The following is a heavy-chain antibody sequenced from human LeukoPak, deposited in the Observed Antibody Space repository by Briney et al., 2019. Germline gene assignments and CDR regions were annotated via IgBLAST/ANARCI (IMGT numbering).Heavy chain of an antibody. J-gene: IGHJ5*02. V-gene: IGHV4-30-4*01. Sequence: SQTLSLTCTVSGGSISSGDYYWSWIRQPPGKGLEWIGYIYYSGSTYYNPSLKSRVTISVDTSKNQFSLKLSSVTAADTAVYYCARDPGGYDFWSGYYRAENWGFDPWGQGTLVTVSS. CDR3: ARDPGGYDFWSGYYRAENWGFDP. D-gene: IGHD3-3*01. CDR2: IYYSGST. CDR1: GGSISSGDYY.